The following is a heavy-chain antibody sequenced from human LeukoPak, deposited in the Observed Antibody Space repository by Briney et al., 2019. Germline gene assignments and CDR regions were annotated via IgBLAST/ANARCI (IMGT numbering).Heavy chain of an antibody. CDR3: ARSPTTVTHGGGFDY. CDR2: IYSGGST. Sequence: PGGSLRLSCAASGLIVSSNYMSWVRQAPGKGLEWVSIIYSGGSTYYADSVKGRFTISRDNSKNTLYLQMNTLRAEVTAVYYCARSPTTVTHGGGFDYWGQGTLVTVSS. CDR1: GLIVSSNY. D-gene: IGHD4-17*01. V-gene: IGHV3-66*01. J-gene: IGHJ4*02.